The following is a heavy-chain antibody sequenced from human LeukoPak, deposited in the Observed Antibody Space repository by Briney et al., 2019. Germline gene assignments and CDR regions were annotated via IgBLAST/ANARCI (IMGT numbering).Heavy chain of an antibody. CDR1: GFTFSSYG. D-gene: IGHD4-17*01. J-gene: IGHJ4*02. CDR3: ARDVRHGDYVFDY. Sequence: GGSLRLSCAASGFTFSSYGMHWVRQAPGKGLEWVAFIRYDGSNKYYADSVKGRFTISRDNSKNTLYLQMNSLRAEDTAVYYCARDVRHGDYVFDYWGQGTLVTVSS. CDR2: IRYDGSNK. V-gene: IGHV3-30*02.